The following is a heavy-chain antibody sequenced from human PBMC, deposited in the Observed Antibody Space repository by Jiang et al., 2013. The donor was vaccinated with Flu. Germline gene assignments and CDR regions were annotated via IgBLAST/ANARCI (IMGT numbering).Heavy chain of an antibody. CDR1: GGSISNYY. J-gene: IGHJ4*02. Sequence: LLKPSETLSLTCTVSGGSISNYYWSWIRQPPGRGLEWIGYIYSSGGTNYNPSLKSRVTISVDTSKNQFSLKLTSVTAADTAVYYCASPAFRSRYYYFDYWGQGILVPVSS. D-gene: IGHD1-26*01. CDR3: ASPAFRSRYYYFDY. V-gene: IGHV4-59*01. CDR2: IYSSGGT.